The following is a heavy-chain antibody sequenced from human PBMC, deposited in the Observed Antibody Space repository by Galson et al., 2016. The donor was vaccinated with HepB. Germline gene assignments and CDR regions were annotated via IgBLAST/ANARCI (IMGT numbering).Heavy chain of an antibody. J-gene: IGHJ4*02. V-gene: IGHV3-30*18. D-gene: IGHD3-10*01. CDR3: AKDPYYSGSGSYYFDY. CDR1: GFTFSSYG. CDR2: ISYDGNNE. Sequence: SLRLSCAASGFTFSSYGMHWVRQAPGKGLEWVAVISYDGNNEYYADSVKGRFTISRDKSKNTLYLQMNSLRAEDTAVYHCAKDPYYSGSGSYYFDYWGQGTLVTVSS.